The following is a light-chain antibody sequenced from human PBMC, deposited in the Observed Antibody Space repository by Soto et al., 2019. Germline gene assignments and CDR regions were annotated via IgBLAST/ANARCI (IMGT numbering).Light chain of an antibody. Sequence: QAVVTQEPSLTVSPGGTVTLTCASSAGAVTSAYYPNWFQQKPGQPPRALIYSTSDKYSWTPARFSGSLLGGKAALTLSGVQPEDEAEYYCLLNYGGAQRVFGTGTKVTVL. CDR3: LLNYGGAQRV. CDR1: AGAVTSAYY. V-gene: IGLV7-43*01. J-gene: IGLJ1*01. CDR2: STS.